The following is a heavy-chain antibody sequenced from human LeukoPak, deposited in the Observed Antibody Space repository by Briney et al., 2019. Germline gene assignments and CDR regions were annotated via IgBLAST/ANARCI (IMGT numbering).Heavy chain of an antibody. D-gene: IGHD1-26*01. CDR2: IYTSGST. CDR3: VTTAGAINSNYYYYYMDV. CDR1: GGSISSYY. Sequence: SETLSLTCTVSGGSISSYYWSWIRQPAGKGLEWIGRIYTSGSTNYNPSLKSRVTMSVDTSKNQFSLKLSSVTAADTAVYYCVTTAGAINSNYYYYYMDVWGKGTTVTVSS. V-gene: IGHV4-4*07. J-gene: IGHJ6*03.